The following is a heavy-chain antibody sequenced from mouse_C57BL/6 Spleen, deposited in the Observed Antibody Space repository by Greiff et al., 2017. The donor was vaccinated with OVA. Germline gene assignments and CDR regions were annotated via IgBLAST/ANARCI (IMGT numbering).Heavy chain of an antibody. CDR1: GFTFSSYA. J-gene: IGHJ4*01. V-gene: IGHV5-4*01. CDR3: ARGGTTVVATRAMDY. D-gene: IGHD1-1*01. Sequence: VQLKESGGGLVKPGGSLKLSCAASGFTFSSYAMSWVRQTPEKRLEWVATISDGGSYTYYPDNVKGRFTISRDNAKNNLYLQMSHLKSEDTAMYYCARGGTTVVATRAMDYWGQGTSVTVSS. CDR2: ISDGGSYT.